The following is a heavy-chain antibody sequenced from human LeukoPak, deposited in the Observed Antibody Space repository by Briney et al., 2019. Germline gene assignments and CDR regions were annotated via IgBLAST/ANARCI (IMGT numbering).Heavy chain of an antibody. CDR3: ARDTNDYGDYVREDY. V-gene: IGHV3-11*01. Sequence: GGSLRLSCAASGFTFSDYYMSWIRQAPGKGLEWVSYISSSGSTIYYVDSVKGRFTISRDNAKNSLYLQMNSLRAEDTAVYYCARDTNDYGDYVREDYWGQGTLVTVSS. D-gene: IGHD4-17*01. CDR2: ISSSGSTI. J-gene: IGHJ4*02. CDR1: GFTFSDYY.